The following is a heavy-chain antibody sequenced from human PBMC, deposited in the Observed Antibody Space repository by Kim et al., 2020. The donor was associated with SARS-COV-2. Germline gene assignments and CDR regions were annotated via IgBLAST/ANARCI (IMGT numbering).Heavy chain of an antibody. CDR1: FYTFTNYV. V-gene: IGHV1-18*01. CDR2: ISAYNGNT. J-gene: IGHJ6*02. Sequence: ASVKVSCKASFYTFTNYVISWVLQAPGQGLEWMGWISAYNGNTNYAQKLQGRVTMTTDTSTSTAYMELRSLRSDDTAVYYCASNEPEGSYYYYYGMDVWGQGTTVTVSS. D-gene: IGHD2-8*01. CDR3: ASNEPEGSYYYYYGMDV.